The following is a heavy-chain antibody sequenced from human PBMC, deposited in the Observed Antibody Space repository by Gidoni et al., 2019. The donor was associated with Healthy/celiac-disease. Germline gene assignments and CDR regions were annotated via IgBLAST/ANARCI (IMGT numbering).Heavy chain of an antibody. CDR2: IYHSGST. V-gene: IGHV4-38-2*02. Sequence: QVQLQESGPGLVKPSETLSLTCAVSGYSISSGYYWGWIRRPPGKGLEWTGSIYHSGSTYYNPSLKSRVTISVDTSKNQFSLKLSSVTAADTAVYYCARDRTSGSYGYWGQGTLVTVSS. CDR3: ARDRTSGSYGY. D-gene: IGHD1-26*01. J-gene: IGHJ4*02. CDR1: GYSISSGYY.